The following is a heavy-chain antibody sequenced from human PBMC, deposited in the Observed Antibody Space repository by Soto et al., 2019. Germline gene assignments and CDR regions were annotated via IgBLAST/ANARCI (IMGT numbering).Heavy chain of an antibody. CDR3: ARGEMATITPAAFDI. D-gene: IGHD5-12*01. CDR1: GFTFSSYG. Sequence: GGSLRLSCAASGFTFSSYGMHWVRQAPGKGLEWVAVIWYDGSNKYYADSVKGRFTTSRDNSKNTLYLQMNSLRAEDTAVYYCARGEMATITPAAFDIWGQGTMVTVSS. CDR2: IWYDGSNK. J-gene: IGHJ3*02. V-gene: IGHV3-33*01.